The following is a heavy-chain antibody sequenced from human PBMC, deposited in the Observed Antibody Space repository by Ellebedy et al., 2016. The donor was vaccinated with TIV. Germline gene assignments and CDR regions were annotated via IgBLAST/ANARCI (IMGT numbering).Heavy chain of an antibody. CDR2: ISGDGNST. J-gene: IGHJ3*02. CDR1: GFTFDYYA. D-gene: IGHD2-21*01. Sequence: PGGSLRLSCAASGFTFDYYAMHWVRQAPGKGLEWVSVISGDGNSTYYADSVKGRFAISRDNSQNSLYLQMNSLRTDDTALYYCAHCGGEAFDIWGQGTMVTVSS. V-gene: IGHV3-43*02. CDR3: AHCGGEAFDI.